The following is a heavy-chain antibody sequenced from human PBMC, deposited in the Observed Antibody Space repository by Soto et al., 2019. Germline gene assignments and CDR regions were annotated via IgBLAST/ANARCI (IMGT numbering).Heavy chain of an antibody. CDR1: GYTFTSYG. CDR3: ARMGDVPYYYYGMDV. V-gene: IGHV1-18*01. J-gene: IGHJ6*02. CDR2: INGYNGNT. D-gene: IGHD3-16*01. Sequence: QVPLVQSGAEVKKPGASVKVSCKASGYTFTSYGITWVRQAPGQGLEWLGWINGYNGNTNYAQKLQGRVTMTTDTSTSRAYMELRSLRSDDTAVYYCARMGDVPYYYYGMDVWGQGTTVTVSS.